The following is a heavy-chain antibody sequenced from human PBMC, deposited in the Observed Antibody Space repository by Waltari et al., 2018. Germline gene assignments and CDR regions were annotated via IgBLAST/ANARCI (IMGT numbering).Heavy chain of an antibody. Sequence: QLQLQESGPGLVKPSETLSLTCTVSGGSISSSSYYWGWLRQPPGKGLEWIGSIYYSGSTYYNPSLKSRVTISVDTSKNQFSLKLSSVTAADTAVYYCAREGEARGPIAAAYLGAFDIWGQGTMVTVSS. J-gene: IGHJ3*02. CDR1: GGSISSSSYY. D-gene: IGHD6-13*01. CDR3: AREGEARGPIAAAYLGAFDI. V-gene: IGHV4-39*07. CDR2: IYYSGST.